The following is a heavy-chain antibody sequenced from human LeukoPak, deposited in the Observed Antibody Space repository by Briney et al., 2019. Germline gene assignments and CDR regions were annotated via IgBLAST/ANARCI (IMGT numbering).Heavy chain of an antibody. V-gene: IGHV3-21*01. CDR2: VSSSSNYI. CDR3: ARFYGDHYGYFDY. Sequence: GGSLRLSCAASGFTFSRYSMNWVRQAPGKGLEWVSSVSSSSNYIYYVDSVKGRFTISRDNAKNSLYLQMNSLRAEDTAVYYCARFYGDHYGYFDYWGQGTLVTVS. D-gene: IGHD4-17*01. CDR1: GFTFSRYS. J-gene: IGHJ4*02.